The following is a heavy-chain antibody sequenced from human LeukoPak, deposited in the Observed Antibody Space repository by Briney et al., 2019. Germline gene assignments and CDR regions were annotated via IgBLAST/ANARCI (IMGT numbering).Heavy chain of an antibody. D-gene: IGHD1-26*01. CDR1: GFTVSNNY. Sequence: PGGSLRLSCAASGFTVSNNYMNWVCQAPGKGLEWVADIKADGSETHYVDPLKGRFTISRDNANNLLYLQMDSLRVEDTAVYYCARGEPTSSFRPFDYWGQGILVTVSS. V-gene: IGHV3-7*03. CDR2: IKADGSET. CDR3: ARGEPTSSFRPFDY. J-gene: IGHJ4*02.